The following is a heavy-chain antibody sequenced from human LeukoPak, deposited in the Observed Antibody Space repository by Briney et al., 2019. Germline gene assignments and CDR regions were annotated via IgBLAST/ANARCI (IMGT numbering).Heavy chain of an antibody. Sequence: GGSLRLSCAASGFTFSSYWMNWVRQAPGRGLVWVSRIASDGSSTTYADSVKGRFSISRDNAKNTLYLQMNSLRAEDTAVYYCAKDRIVVVYKRYFDYWGQGTLVTVSS. V-gene: IGHV3-74*01. D-gene: IGHD3-22*01. CDR1: GFTFSSYW. CDR3: AKDRIVVVYKRYFDY. CDR2: IASDGSST. J-gene: IGHJ4*02.